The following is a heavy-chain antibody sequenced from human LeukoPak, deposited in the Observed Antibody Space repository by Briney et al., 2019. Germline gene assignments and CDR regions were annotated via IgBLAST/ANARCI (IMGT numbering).Heavy chain of an antibody. CDR1: GFTFSSYA. D-gene: IGHD3-9*01. Sequence: PGRSLRLSCAASGFTFSSYAMHWVRQAPGKGLEWVAVISYDGSSKYYADSVKGRFTISRDNSKNTLYLQMNSLRAEDTAVYYCARDLDDILTGAYYYYYGMDVWGKGTTVTVSS. CDR2: ISYDGSSK. J-gene: IGHJ6*04. CDR3: ARDLDDILTGAYYYYYGMDV. V-gene: IGHV3-30*04.